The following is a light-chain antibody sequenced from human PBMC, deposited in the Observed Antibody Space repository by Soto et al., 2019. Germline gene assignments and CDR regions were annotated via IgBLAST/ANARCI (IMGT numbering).Light chain of an antibody. J-gene: IGKJ4*01. CDR2: GAS. CDR1: QSVSID. Sequence: EIVMTQSPATLSVSPGERATLSCRASQSVSIDLAWYQQTPGQAPRLLISGASTGATGLPSRFSGSGSGTDFTLTINSLQSEDVAVYYCQQYHHWPVTFGGGTKVDIK. CDR3: QQYHHWPVT. V-gene: IGKV3-15*01.